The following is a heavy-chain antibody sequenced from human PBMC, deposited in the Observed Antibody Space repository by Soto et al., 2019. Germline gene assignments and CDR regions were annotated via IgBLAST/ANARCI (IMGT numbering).Heavy chain of an antibody. CDR1: GFIFSNFA. D-gene: IGHD6-19*01. J-gene: IGHJ4*01. V-gene: IGHV3-23*01. Sequence: EVQLLESGGGLVQPGGSLRLSCAASGFIFSNFAMNWVRQTPGKGPEWVSGIGNSGASTNYAGSLRGRFTISRDNLKNTLYLQMTNLRAEDTAIYYCARSVYGSGWPDWGHGNLVTVSS. CDR3: ARSVYGSGWPD. CDR2: IGNSGAST.